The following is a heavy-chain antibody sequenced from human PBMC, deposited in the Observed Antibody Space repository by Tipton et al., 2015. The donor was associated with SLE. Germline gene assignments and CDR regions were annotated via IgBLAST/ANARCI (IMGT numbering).Heavy chain of an antibody. CDR2: ISTNTGTP. CDR1: GYTFTGYA. V-gene: IGHV7-4-1*02. Sequence: QLVQSGSELRKPGASVKVSCKASGYTFTGYAMNWVRQAPGQGLEWMGWISTNTGTPTYARGFTGRFVFSLDTSVSTAYLQISSLKADDTAMYYCVRDPGTAAPVYWGQGTLVTVSS. D-gene: IGHD6-13*01. J-gene: IGHJ4*02. CDR3: VRDPGTAAPVY.